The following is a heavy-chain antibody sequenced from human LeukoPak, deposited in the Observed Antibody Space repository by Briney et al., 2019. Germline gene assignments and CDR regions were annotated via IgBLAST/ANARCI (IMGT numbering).Heavy chain of an antibody. V-gene: IGHV3-9*01. Sequence: GGSLRLSCAASGFTFDDYVMHWVGQAPGKGLAGVSGISWNSGSIGYEDSVKGRFTISRDNAKNSLYLQTDTLRAEDTALYYCAKDRDYYGMDVWGQGTTVTVSS. CDR3: AKDRDYYGMDV. CDR1: GFTFDDYV. CDR2: ISWNSGSI. J-gene: IGHJ6*02.